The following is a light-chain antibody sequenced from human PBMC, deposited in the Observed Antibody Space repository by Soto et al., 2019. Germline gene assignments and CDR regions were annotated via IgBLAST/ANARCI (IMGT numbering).Light chain of an antibody. J-gene: IGKJ2*01. CDR1: HHVNKY. CDR2: DVS. Sequence: DIQMTQSPSSLSASVGDRVSITCQASHHVNKYLTWYQQKPGKAPNLLIYDVSKLKTGVASRFSGSGSGTQFTLTITNLRPEDFATYYCQHHDVAPYTFGQGTRLDIK. CDR3: QHHDVAPYT. V-gene: IGKV1-33*01.